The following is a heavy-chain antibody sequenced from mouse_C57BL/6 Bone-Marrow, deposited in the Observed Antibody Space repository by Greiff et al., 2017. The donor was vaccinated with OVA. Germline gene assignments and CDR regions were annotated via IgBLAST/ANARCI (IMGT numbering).Heavy chain of an antibody. CDR2: ISSGGDYI. CDR3: TREGSLDGYYPFAY. Sequence: DVHLVESGEGLVKPGGSLKLSCAASGFTFSSYAMSWVRQTPEKRLEWVAYISSGGDYIYYADTVKGRFTISRDNARNTLYLQMSSLKSEDTAMYYCTREGSLDGYYPFAYWGQGTLVTVSA. D-gene: IGHD2-3*01. J-gene: IGHJ3*01. CDR1: GFTFSSYA. V-gene: IGHV5-9-1*02.